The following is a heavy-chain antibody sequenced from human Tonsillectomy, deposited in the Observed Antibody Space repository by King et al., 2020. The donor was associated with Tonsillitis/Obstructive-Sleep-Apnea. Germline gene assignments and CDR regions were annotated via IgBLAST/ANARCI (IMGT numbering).Heavy chain of an antibody. CDR2: ISWDGSGT. D-gene: IGHD5-12*01. V-gene: IGHV3-43*01. J-gene: IGHJ4*02. CDR3: AKGSGSDHRHFDY. CDR1: GFSFDDYT. Sequence: VQLVESGGVVVQPGGSLRLSCAASGFSFDDYTMHWVRQTPGKGLEWVSLISWDGSGTYYADSVKGRFTISRDNSKNSLYLQVNRLRTEDTALYYCAKGSGSDHRHFDYWGQGTLVTVSS.